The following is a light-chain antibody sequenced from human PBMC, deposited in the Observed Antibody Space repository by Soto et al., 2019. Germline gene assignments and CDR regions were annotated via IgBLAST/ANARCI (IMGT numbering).Light chain of an antibody. J-gene: IGLJ2*01. CDR1: SSDIGGYNY. CDR3: SSYTSSSPPV. CDR2: DVS. V-gene: IGLV2-14*03. Sequence: SVLTQPASVSGSPGQSITISCTGTSSDIGGYNYVSWYQHHPGKAPKLMIYDVSNRPSGVSNRFSGSKSGNTASLTISGLQADDEADYYCSSYTSSSPPVFGGGTQLTVL.